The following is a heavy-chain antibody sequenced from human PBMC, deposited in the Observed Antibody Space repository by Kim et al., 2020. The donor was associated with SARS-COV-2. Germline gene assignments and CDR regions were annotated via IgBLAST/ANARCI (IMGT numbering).Heavy chain of an antibody. V-gene: IGHV3-23*01. Sequence: GGSLRLSCAASGFTFSSYAMSWVRQAPGKGLEWVSAISGSGGSTYYADSVKGRFTISRDNSKNTLYLQMNSLRAEDTAVYYCAKPVPDPPGTTGHYYYYGMDVWGQGTTVTVSS. CDR1: GFTFSSYA. CDR2: ISGSGGST. CDR3: AKPVPDPPGTTGHYYYYGMDV. J-gene: IGHJ6*02. D-gene: IGHD1-7*01.